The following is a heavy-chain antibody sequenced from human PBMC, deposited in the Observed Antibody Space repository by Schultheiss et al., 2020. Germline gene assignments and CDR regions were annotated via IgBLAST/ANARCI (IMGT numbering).Heavy chain of an antibody. CDR1: GGSFSGYY. J-gene: IGHJ3*02. CDR2: IYYSGST. Sequence: SETLSLTCAVYGGSFSGYYWSWIRQPPGKGLEWIGSIYYSGSTYYNPSLKSRVTISVDTSKNQFSLKLSSVTAADTAVYYCARIGGTHDAFDIWGQGTMVTVSS. D-gene: IGHD4-23*01. CDR3: ARIGGTHDAFDI. V-gene: IGHV4-59*01.